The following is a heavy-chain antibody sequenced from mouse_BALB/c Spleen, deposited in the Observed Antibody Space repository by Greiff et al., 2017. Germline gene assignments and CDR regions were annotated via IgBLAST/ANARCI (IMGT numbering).Heavy chain of an antibody. CDR1: DSEVFPFAF. Sequence: SGPELRSPGSSVNLSCKVFDSEVFPFAFMCWVRPKPGHGFAWIGDILASIGRTIYGEKFEDKATLDADTVSNTAYLELNSLTSEDSAIYYCARYTSATSYWYFDVWGAGTTVTVSS. CDR3: ARYTSATSYWYFDV. CDR2: ILASIGRT. D-gene: IGHD1-2*01. V-gene: IGHV15-2*02. J-gene: IGHJ1*01.